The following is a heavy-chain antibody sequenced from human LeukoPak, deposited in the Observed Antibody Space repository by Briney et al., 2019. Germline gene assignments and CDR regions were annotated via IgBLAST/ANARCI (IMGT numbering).Heavy chain of an antibody. J-gene: IGHJ5*02. D-gene: IGHD3-10*01. CDR3: TRAPRHTSSAGWFDP. CDR2: VDPNNGAT. CDR1: GYTFTNYH. Sequence: ASVKVSCKTSGYTFTNYHMHWVRQAPGQGLELMGWVDPNNGATNYARNFQGRVTMTRDTSVTTVYMELNRLTSDDTAVYYCTRAPRHTSSAGWFDPWGQGSLVTVSS. V-gene: IGHV1-2*02.